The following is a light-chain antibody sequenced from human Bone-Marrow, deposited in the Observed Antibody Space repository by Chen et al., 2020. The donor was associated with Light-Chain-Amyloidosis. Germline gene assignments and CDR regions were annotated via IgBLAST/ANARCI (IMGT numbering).Light chain of an antibody. CDR1: QDISDY. Sequence: DIQMTQSPPSLSASVVDTVTITCQASQDISDYLNWYQQKPGQTPKLLIYDASHLETGVTSRFTGSGSGTHFTFTIRSLRPEDFATYFCQQYDNVPFTFGPGTKVDLK. CDR3: QQYDNVPFT. V-gene: IGKV1-33*01. J-gene: IGKJ3*01. CDR2: DAS.